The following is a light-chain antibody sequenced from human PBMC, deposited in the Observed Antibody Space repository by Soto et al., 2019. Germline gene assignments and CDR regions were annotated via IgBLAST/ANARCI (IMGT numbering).Light chain of an antibody. Sequence: QSVLTQSRSVSGSPGQSVTISRTGTSSDVGGYNYVSWYQQHPGKAPKLMIYDVSKRPSGVPDRFSGSKSGNTASLTISGLQAEDEADYYCCSYAGSYTYVFGTGTKVTVL. J-gene: IGLJ1*01. V-gene: IGLV2-11*01. CDR3: CSYAGSYTYV. CDR2: DVS. CDR1: SSDVGGYNY.